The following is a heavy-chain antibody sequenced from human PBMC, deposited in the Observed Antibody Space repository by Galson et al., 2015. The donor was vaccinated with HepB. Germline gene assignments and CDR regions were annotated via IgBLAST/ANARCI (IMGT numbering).Heavy chain of an antibody. CDR1: GYTFTACF. J-gene: IGHJ6*02. Sequence: SVKVSCKASGYTFTACFINWVRQAPGRGLEWMGWINPDSGGTHYAQNFQGRVAMTRDTSIRTAYMELRGLRSDDTAVYYCARDAFSVRREYYYGMDVWGQGTTVAVSS. CDR2: INPDSGGT. CDR3: ARDAFSVRREYYYGMDV. V-gene: IGHV1-2*02. D-gene: IGHD2/OR15-2a*01.